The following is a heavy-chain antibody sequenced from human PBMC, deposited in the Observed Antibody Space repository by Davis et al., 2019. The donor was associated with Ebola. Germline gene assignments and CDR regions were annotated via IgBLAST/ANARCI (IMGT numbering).Heavy chain of an antibody. Sequence: GESLKISCAASGFIFSTYSMNWVRQAPGKGLEWVSSISGSVTSTFYADSLRGRFTIFRDNSKNTMYLQMNSLRAEDTAIYYCARDQDASGYSAMKYWGQGTLVTVSS. CDR3: ARDQDASGYSAMKY. V-gene: IGHV3-23*01. D-gene: IGHD3-22*01. CDR2: ISGSVTST. J-gene: IGHJ4*02. CDR1: GFIFSTYS.